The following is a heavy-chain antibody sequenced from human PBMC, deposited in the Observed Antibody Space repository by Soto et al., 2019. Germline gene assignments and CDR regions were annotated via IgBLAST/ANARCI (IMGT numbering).Heavy chain of an antibody. CDR1: GGSISSSSYY. CDR2: IYYSGST. CDR3: ARFLLWFGEFNFDY. Sequence: ETLSLTCTVSGGSISSSSYYWGWIRQPPGKGLEWIGSIYYSGSTYYNPSLKSRVTISVDTSKNQFSLKLSSVTAADTAVYYCARFLLWFGEFNFDYWGQGTLVTVSS. V-gene: IGHV4-39*01. D-gene: IGHD3-10*01. J-gene: IGHJ4*02.